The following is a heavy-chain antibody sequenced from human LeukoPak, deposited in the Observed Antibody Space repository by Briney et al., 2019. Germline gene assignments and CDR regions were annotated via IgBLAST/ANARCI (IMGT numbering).Heavy chain of an antibody. CDR3: ARGYGYYYDSSGIDY. D-gene: IGHD3-22*01. CDR1: GFTFSSYA. J-gene: IGHJ4*02. Sequence: GGSLRLSCAASGFTFSSYAMSWVRQAPGKGLEWVSAISGSGGSTYYADSVKGRFTISRNNSKNTLYLQMNSLRAEDTAVYYCARGYGYYYDSSGIDYWGQGTLVTVSS. V-gene: IGHV3-23*01. CDR2: ISGSGGST.